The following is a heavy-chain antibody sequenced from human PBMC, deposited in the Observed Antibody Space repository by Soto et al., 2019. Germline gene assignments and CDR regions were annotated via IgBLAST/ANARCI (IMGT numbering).Heavy chain of an antibody. Sequence: LRLSCAASGFTFRIYSMHWVRQSPGKGLEWVAVMWYDGTNKYYGESVKGRFTISRDNSENTLYLQMNSLRVEDTAVYYCARDATFGTKGGSFDIWGHGTLVTVSS. V-gene: IGHV3-33*01. CDR3: ARDATFGTKGGSFDI. CDR2: MWYDGTNK. D-gene: IGHD3-16*01. J-gene: IGHJ3*02. CDR1: GFTFRIYS.